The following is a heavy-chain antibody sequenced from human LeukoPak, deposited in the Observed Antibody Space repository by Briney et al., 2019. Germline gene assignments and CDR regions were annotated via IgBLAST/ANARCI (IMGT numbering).Heavy chain of an antibody. V-gene: IGHV3-23*01. Sequence: GGSLRLSCAASGFTFSSYAMIWVRQAPGEGLEWVSGISGSVVNKFYADTVKGRFTISRDNSKNTLYLLMNTLGAEDTAVYYCAKTHGHSSSWYIIDYWGQGTLVT. J-gene: IGHJ4*02. CDR2: ISGSVVNK. CDR1: GFTFSSYA. CDR3: AKTHGHSSSWYIIDY. D-gene: IGHD6-13*01.